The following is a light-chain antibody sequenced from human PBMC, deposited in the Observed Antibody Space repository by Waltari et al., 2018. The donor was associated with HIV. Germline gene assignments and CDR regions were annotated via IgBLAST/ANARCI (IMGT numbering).Light chain of an antibody. J-gene: IGKJ2*01. CDR1: QSISRY. CDR2: AAS. V-gene: IGKV1-39*01. Sequence: DIQMTQSPSSLSASVGDRVTITCRASQSISRYLTRYQQKAGKAPKLLSYAASSFQSGVPSRISGSGSGTDFTLTSSSLQPEDFATYYCQQTYSTPGTLGQGTKLEIK. CDR3: QQTYSTPGT.